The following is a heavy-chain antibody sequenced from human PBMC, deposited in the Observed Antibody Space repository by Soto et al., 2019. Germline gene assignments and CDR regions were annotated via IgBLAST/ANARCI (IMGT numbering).Heavy chain of an antibody. J-gene: IGHJ4*02. V-gene: IGHV1-69*02. D-gene: IGHD4-17*01. CDR1: GGTFSSYT. Sequence: QVQLVQSGAEVKKPGSSVKVSCKASGGTFSSYTISWVRQAPGQGLEWMGRIIPILGIANYAQKFQGRVTITADKSMSTAYMELCSLRSEDTAVYYCAAEYGGNSAWGQGTLVSVSS. CDR2: IIPILGIA. CDR3: AAEYGGNSA.